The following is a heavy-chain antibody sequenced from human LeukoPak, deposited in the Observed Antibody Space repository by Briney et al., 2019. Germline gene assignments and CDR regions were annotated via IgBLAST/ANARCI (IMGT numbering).Heavy chain of an antibody. J-gene: IGHJ3*01. D-gene: IGHD2-2*01. CDR3: ATHLAPIYCSTISCYYLTD. V-gene: IGHV1-8*03. Sequence: ASVKVSCKASGYTFINYDINWVRQVTGQGLEWMGWMNPNSGNTGFAQKFQGRISTTRDTSINTAYMELSSLRSEDTAVYYCATHLAPIYCSTISCYYLTDWGQGTRVTVSS. CDR2: MNPNSGNT. CDR1: GYTFINYD.